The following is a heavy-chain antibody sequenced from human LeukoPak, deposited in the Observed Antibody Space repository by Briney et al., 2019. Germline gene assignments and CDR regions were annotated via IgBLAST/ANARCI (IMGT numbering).Heavy chain of an antibody. Sequence: GGSLRLSCAASGFTFSSYSMDWVRQAPGKGLEWVSSIGSSSSYIYYADSVKGRFTISRDNAKNSLHLQMNSLRAEDTAVYYCAASTKHTAMVDYWGQGTLVTVSS. J-gene: IGHJ4*02. V-gene: IGHV3-21*01. CDR1: GFTFSSYS. CDR2: IGSSSSYI. D-gene: IGHD5-18*01. CDR3: AASTKHTAMVDY.